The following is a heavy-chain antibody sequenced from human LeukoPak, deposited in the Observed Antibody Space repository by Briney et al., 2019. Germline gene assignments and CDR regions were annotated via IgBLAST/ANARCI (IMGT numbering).Heavy chain of an antibody. D-gene: IGHD1-26*01. J-gene: IGHJ4*02. Sequence: GGSLRLSCAASAFSPNAYNMNWVRQAPGKGLEWVSSISYTGTYIYYADSVKGRFTISRDNAQNSLYLQMSSLRAEDTAIYYCVRDRGTYRPIDYWGQGTLVTVSS. CDR2: ISYTGTYI. V-gene: IGHV3-21*04. CDR1: AFSPNAYN. CDR3: VRDRGTYRPIDY.